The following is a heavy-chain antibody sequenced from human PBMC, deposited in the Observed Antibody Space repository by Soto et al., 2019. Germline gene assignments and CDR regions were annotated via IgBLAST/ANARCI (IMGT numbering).Heavy chain of an antibody. Sequence: QVQVQESGPGLVKPSETLSLTCSVSGGSMSKFYWSWIRKTAGKGLEWMGRVYATGTSDYNPSLRSRIAMSVDISKKTFSLRLRSVTAADTGVYYCVRDVSKTLLYCFDPWGQGILVTVSS. J-gene: IGHJ5*02. D-gene: IGHD1-26*01. CDR3: VRDVSKTLLYCFDP. CDR1: GGSMSKFY. CDR2: VYATGTS. V-gene: IGHV4-4*07.